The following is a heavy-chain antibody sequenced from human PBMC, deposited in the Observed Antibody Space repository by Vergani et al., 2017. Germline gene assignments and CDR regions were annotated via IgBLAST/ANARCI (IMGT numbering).Heavy chain of an antibody. CDR2: FDPEDGET. V-gene: IGHV1-24*01. J-gene: IGHJ5*02. D-gene: IGHD5-18*01. Sequence: QVQLVQSGAEVKKPGASVKVSCKVSGYTLPELSMHWVRQAPGKGLEWMGGFDPEDGETIYAQKFQGRVTMTEDTSTDTAYMELSSLRSEDTAVYYCATSGDTAMETHGPDWFDPWGQGTLVTVSS. CDR1: GYTLPELS. CDR3: ATSGDTAMETHGPDWFDP.